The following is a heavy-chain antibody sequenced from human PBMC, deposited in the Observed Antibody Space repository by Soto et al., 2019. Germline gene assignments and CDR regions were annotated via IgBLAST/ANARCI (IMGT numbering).Heavy chain of an antibody. J-gene: IGHJ5*02. CDR2: ISSSSSYI. CDR3: ARVRISSNNWFDP. D-gene: IGHD6-6*01. CDR1: GFTFSSYS. V-gene: IGHV3-21*01. Sequence: EVQLVESGGGLVKPGGSLRLSCAASGFTFSSYSMNWVRQAPGKGLEWDSSISSSSSYIYYADSVKGRFTISRDNAKNSLYLQMNSLRAEDTAVYYCARVRISSNNWFDPWGQGTLVTVSS.